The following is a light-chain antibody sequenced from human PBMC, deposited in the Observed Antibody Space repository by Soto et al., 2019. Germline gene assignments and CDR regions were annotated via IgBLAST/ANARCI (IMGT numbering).Light chain of an antibody. CDR1: QSVSSS. CDR3: QQRSNWIT. J-gene: IGKJ5*01. V-gene: IGKV3-11*01. CDR2: DAS. Sequence: EIVLTQSPATLSLSPGERATLSCRASQSVSSSLAWYQQKPGQAPRLLIYDASNRATGIPARFSGSGSGTDFTLTISSREPEDFAVYYCQQRSNWITFGQGTRLEIK.